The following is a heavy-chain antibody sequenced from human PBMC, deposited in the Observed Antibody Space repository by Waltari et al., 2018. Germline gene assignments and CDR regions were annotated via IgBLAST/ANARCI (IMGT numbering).Heavy chain of an antibody. V-gene: IGHV1-69*05. Sequence: VQLVQSGAEVKKPGSSVKVSCKGCGCPFSTYAYSGVRQAPGQGLEWRGGIIPIFVTANYAQKSQGRVTITPDESTSTAYMGLSSLRSDDTAVYYCARRATASAFDIWGQGTMVTVSS. CDR2: IIPIFVTA. J-gene: IGHJ3*02. CDR3: ARRATASAFDI. CDR1: GCPFSTYA.